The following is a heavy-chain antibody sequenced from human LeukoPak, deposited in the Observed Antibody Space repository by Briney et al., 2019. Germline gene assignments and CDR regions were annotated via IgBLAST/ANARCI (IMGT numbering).Heavy chain of an antibody. D-gene: IGHD2-15*01. CDR3: AKNSGTSCYGAADY. V-gene: IGHV3-23*01. J-gene: IGHJ4*02. Sequence: GGSLRLSCAASGFTFSNFATSWVRQAPGKGLEWVSAICGSGGGTYYADSVKGRFTISRDNSKNTLYLQMDSLRAEDTALYYCAKNSGTSCYGAADYGGQGTLVTVSS. CDR1: GFTFSNFA. CDR2: ICGSGGGT.